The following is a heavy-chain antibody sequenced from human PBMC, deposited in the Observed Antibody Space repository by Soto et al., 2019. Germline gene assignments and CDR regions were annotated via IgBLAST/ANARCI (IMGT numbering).Heavy chain of an antibody. V-gene: IGHV4-34*01. CDR1: GGSFSGYY. J-gene: IGHJ4*02. CDR2: INHSGST. CDR3: ARRGPPPGPYSSGFHY. Sequence: QVQLQQWGAGLLKPSETLSLTCAVYGGSFSGYYWSWIRQPPGKGLEWIGEINHSGSTNYNPSLKSRVTISVDPSKNQFSLKLSSVTAADTAVYYCARRGPPPGPYSSGFHYWGQGTLVTVSS. D-gene: IGHD6-19*01.